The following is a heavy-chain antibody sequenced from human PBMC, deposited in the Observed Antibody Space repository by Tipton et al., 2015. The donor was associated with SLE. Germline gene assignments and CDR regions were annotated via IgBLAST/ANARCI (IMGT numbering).Heavy chain of an antibody. Sequence: LRLSCTVSGGSISSYYWSWIRQPPGKGLEWIGYIYYSGSTNYNPSLKSRVTISVDTSKNQFSLKLSSVTAADAAVYYCARRPSHYYDSSGRYYYGMDVWGQGTTVTVSS. CDR3: ARRPSHYYDSSGRYYYGMDV. J-gene: IGHJ6*02. V-gene: IGHV4-59*01. D-gene: IGHD3-22*01. CDR2: IYYSGST. CDR1: GGSISSYY.